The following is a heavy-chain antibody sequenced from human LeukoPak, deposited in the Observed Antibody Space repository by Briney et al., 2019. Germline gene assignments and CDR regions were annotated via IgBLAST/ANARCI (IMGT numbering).Heavy chain of an antibody. CDR2: INWNGGST. CDR1: GFTFDDYG. J-gene: IGHJ6*03. V-gene: IGHV3-20*04. CDR3: ARGGITIFGVVSYMDV. D-gene: IGHD3-3*01. Sequence: PGGSLRLSCAASGFTFDDYGMSWVRHAPGKGLEWVSGINWNGGSTGYADSVKGRFTISRDNAKNSLYLQMNSLRAEDTALYYCARGGITIFGVVSYMDVWGKGTTVTVSS.